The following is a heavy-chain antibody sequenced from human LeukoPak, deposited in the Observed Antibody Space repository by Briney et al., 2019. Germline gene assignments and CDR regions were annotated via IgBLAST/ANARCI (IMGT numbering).Heavy chain of an antibody. J-gene: IGHJ4*02. V-gene: IGHV3-21*01. CDR1: GFTFSSYS. Sequence: PGGSLRLSCAASGFTFSSYSMNWVRQAPGKGLEWASSISSSSSYIYYADSVKGRFTISRDNAKNSLYLQMNSLRAEDTAVYYCARGCSSTSCYLYYWGQGTLVTVSS. D-gene: IGHD2-2*01. CDR2: ISSSSSYI. CDR3: ARGCSSTSCYLYY.